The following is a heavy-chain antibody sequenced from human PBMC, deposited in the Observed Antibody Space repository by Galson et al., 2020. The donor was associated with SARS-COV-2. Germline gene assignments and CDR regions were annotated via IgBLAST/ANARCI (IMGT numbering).Heavy chain of an antibody. CDR3: ARLHYGEYAPEAFDI. V-gene: IGHV4-30-2*01. CDR2: TSHSGGT. Sequence: SETLSLTCAVSGTSISSGSYSWNWIRQPPGKGLEWMGYTSHSGGTYYNPSLKSRVTISGDRSKNQFSLRLSSVTAADTAVYYCARLHYGEYAPEAFDIWGPGTRVTVAS. CDR1: GTSISSGSYS. J-gene: IGHJ3*02. D-gene: IGHD4-17*01.